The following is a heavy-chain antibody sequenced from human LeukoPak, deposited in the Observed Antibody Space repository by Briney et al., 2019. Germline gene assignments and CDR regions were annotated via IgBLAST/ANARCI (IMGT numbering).Heavy chain of an antibody. D-gene: IGHD3-22*01. CDR1: GFTFSSYA. CDR3: VRGSRGNYDT. CDR2: ITSSGDNT. Sequence: GASLRLSCAASGFTFSSYAMCWVRQAPGKELQWVSSITSSGDNTYYADSVNGRFTISRDNTKNTLHLQVNSLRAEDTAVYYCVRGSRGNYDTWGQGTLVTVSS. J-gene: IGHJ5*02. V-gene: IGHV3-23*01.